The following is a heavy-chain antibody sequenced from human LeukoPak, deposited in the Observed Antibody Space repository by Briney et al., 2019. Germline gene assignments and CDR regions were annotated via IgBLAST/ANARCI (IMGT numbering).Heavy chain of an antibody. J-gene: IGHJ4*02. CDR1: GFTFSYYW. Sequence: PGGSLRLSCAASGFTFSYYWMSWVRQAPGKGLEWVAIINQDGCEKYYVDSVKGRFTISRDNAKNSLYLQMDSLRAEDTAVYYCARDLSTVTSKFYFDYWGQGTLVTASS. V-gene: IGHV3-7*04. D-gene: IGHD4-17*01. CDR3: ARDLSTVTSKFYFDY. CDR2: INQDGCEK.